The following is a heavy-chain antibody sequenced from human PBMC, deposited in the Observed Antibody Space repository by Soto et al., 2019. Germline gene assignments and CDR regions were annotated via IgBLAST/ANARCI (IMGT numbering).Heavy chain of an antibody. J-gene: IGHJ5*02. Sequence: QVQLVQSGAEVQKPGASVKVSCKASGYTFTSYDINWVRQATGQGLERMGWMNPNSGNTGYAQKFQGRVTMTRNTSISTAYMELSSVRSEDTAVYYGARGSKGSSWYAYWFDPWGQGTLVTVSS. D-gene: IGHD6-13*01. V-gene: IGHV1-8*01. CDR2: MNPNSGNT. CDR3: ARGSKGSSWYAYWFDP. CDR1: GYTFTSYD.